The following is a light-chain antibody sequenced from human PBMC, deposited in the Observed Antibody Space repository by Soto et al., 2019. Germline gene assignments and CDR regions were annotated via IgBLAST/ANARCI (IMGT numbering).Light chain of an antibody. V-gene: IGLV2-14*01. Sequence: QSVLTQPASVSGSPGQSITISCTGTSSDVGGYNYVSWYQQHPGKAPKLMIYDDSNRPSGVSNRFSGSKSGNTASLTISGLQAEDEADYCCSSYTSSSTPLYVFGTGTKLTVL. CDR2: DDS. CDR3: SSYTSSSTPLYV. J-gene: IGLJ1*01. CDR1: SSDVGGYNY.